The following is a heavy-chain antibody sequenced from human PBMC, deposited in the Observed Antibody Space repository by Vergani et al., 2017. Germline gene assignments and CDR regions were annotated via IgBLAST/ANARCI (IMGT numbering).Heavy chain of an antibody. CDR3: ATATPGYLFSS. Sequence: QVQLVQSGAEVKKPGASVTVSCKASGYTFTGYYMHWVRQAPGQGLEWMGWINPNSGGSNYAQTFQGRVTMTRDTSISTAYMELGRLRSDDTAVYYCATATPGYLFSSWGQGTLVTVSS. D-gene: IGHD2-15*01. CDR1: GYTFTGYY. J-gene: IGHJ4*02. V-gene: IGHV1-2*02. CDR2: INPNSGGS.